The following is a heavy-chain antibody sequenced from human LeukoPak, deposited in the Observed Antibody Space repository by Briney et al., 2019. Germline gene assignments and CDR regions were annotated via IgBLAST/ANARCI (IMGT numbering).Heavy chain of an antibody. CDR2: VSANGKDE. CDR1: GFTFSSYG. V-gene: IGHV3-30*19. CDR3: VRQGGSLNYYQLYMDV. Sequence: PGRSLRLSCAASGFTFSSYGMHWVRQAPGSGLEWVALVSANGKDEYYANSVRGRFSISRENSKNTLNLQMNSLRTEDTAVYYCVRQGGSLNYYQLYMDVWGKGTTVTVAS. J-gene: IGHJ6*03. D-gene: IGHD2-2*01.